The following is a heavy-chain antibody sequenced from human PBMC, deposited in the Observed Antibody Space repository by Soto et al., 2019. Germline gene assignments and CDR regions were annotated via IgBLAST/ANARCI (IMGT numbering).Heavy chain of an antibody. CDR1: GFTFSSYA. Sequence: GGSLRLSCAASGFTFSSYAMHWVRQAPGKGLEYVSAISSNGGSTYYANSVKGRFTISRDNSKNTLYLQMGSLRAEDMAVYYCARSFMGYDFWSGHLALWGQGTLVTVSS. CDR2: ISSNGGST. D-gene: IGHD3-3*01. J-gene: IGHJ4*02. CDR3: ARSFMGYDFWSGHLAL. V-gene: IGHV3-64*01.